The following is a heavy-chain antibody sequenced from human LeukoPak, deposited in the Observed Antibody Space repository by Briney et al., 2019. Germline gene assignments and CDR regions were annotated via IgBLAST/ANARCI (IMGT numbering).Heavy chain of an antibody. J-gene: IGHJ4*02. CDR1: GYTLTELS. CDR2: FDPEDGET. D-gene: IGHD3-22*01. CDR3: ATAINSYYYDSSGYRFDY. V-gene: IGHV1-24*01. Sequence: ASVKVSCKVSGYTLTELSTHWVRQAPGKGLEWMGGFDPEDGETIYAQKFQGRVTMTEDTSTDTAYMELSGLRSEDTAVYYCATAINSYYYDSSGYRFDYWGQGTLVTVSS.